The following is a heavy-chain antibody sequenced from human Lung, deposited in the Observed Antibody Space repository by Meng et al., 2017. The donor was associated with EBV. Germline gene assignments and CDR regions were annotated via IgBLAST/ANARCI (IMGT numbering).Heavy chain of an antibody. CDR3: ASAFSGYYYH. CDR1: GFTFSSYW. D-gene: IGHD3-22*01. CDR2: INSDGSST. J-gene: IGHJ5*02. Sequence: GQLVEHGAVLVPPGGSLRPSWPASGFTFSSYWMHWVRQGPGKGLVWVSRINSDGSSTSYADSVKGRFTISRDNAKNTLYLQMNSLRAEDTAAYYCASAFSGYYYHWGQGTLVTVSS. V-gene: IGHV3-74*01.